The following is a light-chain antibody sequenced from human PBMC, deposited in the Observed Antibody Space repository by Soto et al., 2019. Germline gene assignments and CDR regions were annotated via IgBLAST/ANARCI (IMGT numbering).Light chain of an antibody. CDR2: AAS. V-gene: IGKV1-9*01. J-gene: IGKJ5*01. CDR3: QQLYIFPLT. CDR1: QSIGRF. Sequence: TPSQTSLSQPPGARVPITCRASQSIGRFLNWHQQKPGKAPNVLMYAASTLQSGVPSRFSGGESGTEYTLTISSLQPEDSATYYCQQLYIFPLTFGQGTRLEIK.